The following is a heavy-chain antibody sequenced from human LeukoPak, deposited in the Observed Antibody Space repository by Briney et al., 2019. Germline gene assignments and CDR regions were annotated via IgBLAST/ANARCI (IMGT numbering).Heavy chain of an antibody. CDR2: INPNGGDT. Sequence: GASVKVSCKASGYTFTGYYMHWVRQAPGQGLEWMGWINPNGGDTNYAQKLQGRVTMTTDTSTSTAYMELRSLRSDDTAVYYCARDVVGKYWYFDLWGRGTLVTVSS. CDR3: ARDVVGKYWYFDL. D-gene: IGHD2-21*01. CDR1: GYTFTGYY. J-gene: IGHJ2*01. V-gene: IGHV1-2*02.